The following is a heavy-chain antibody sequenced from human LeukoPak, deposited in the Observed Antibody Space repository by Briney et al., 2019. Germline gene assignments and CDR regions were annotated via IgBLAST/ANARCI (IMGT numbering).Heavy chain of an antibody. D-gene: IGHD2-2*01. CDR1: GGSFSGYY. CDR3: ARGNVTKDCSSASCHAPKNWFDP. J-gene: IGHJ5*02. Sequence: PSETLSLTCAVYGGSFSGYYWSWIRQPPGKGLEWIGEINHSGSTNSNPSLKSRVTISVDTSKNQFSLKLSSVTAADTAVYYCARGNVTKDCSSASCHAPKNWFDPWGRGTLVTVSS. CDR2: INHSGST. V-gene: IGHV4-34*01.